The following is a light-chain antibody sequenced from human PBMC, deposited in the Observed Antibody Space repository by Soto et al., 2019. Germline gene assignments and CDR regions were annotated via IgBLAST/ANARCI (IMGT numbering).Light chain of an antibody. V-gene: IGKV1-39*01. CDR3: QQSYSTPWT. J-gene: IGKJ1*01. CDR2: AAS. Sequence: DIQMTQSPSSLSASVGDRVTITCRACQSINTFLNWYQQKPGKAPRLLIYAASTLHTGVPSRFSGSGSGTDFTLNISSLQPEDFATYSCQQSYSTPWTFGKGTKVEIK. CDR1: QSINTF.